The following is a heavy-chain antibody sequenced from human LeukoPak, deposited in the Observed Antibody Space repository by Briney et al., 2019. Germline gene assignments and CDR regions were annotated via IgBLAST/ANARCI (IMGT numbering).Heavy chain of an antibody. CDR1: GYSFTFYW. J-gene: IGHJ4*02. CDR3: AIRASSYEYFDF. CDR2: IYPGDSDT. V-gene: IGHV5-51*01. Sequence: GESLKISCKGSGYSFTFYWIAWVRQMPGKGLEWMGIIYPGDSDTRYSPSFQGQVTISVDKSISTAYLQWSSLKASNTAMYYCAIRASSYEYFDFWGQGTLVTVSS. D-gene: IGHD3-16*01.